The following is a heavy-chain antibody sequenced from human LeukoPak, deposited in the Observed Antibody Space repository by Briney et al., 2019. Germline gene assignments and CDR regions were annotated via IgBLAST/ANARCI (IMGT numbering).Heavy chain of an antibody. V-gene: IGHV3-64*01. CDR1: GFTFSSYA. Sequence: PGGSLRLSCAASGFTFSSYAMHWVRQAPGKGLEYVSAIAPAGVSAYYANSVRDRFITSRDNSKNTLYLQMGSLRAEDMAVYYCTRYGGGQASYDYWGQGTLVTVSS. CDR3: TRYGGGQASYDY. D-gene: IGHD3-10*01. CDR2: IAPAGVSA. J-gene: IGHJ4*02.